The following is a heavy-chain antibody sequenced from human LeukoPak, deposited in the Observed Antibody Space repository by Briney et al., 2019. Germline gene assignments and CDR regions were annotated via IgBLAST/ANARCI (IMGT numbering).Heavy chain of an antibody. CDR3: ASGSGSYFPGY. V-gene: IGHV3-74*01. Sequence: PGGSLRLSCAASGFTFSRNWMYWVRQAPGKGLVWVSRINIDGSSTSYADSVKGRFTIPRDNAKNTLYLQMNSLRAEDTAVYYCASGSGSYFPGYWGQGTLVTVSS. D-gene: IGHD3-10*01. CDR1: GFTFSRNW. CDR2: INIDGSST. J-gene: IGHJ4*02.